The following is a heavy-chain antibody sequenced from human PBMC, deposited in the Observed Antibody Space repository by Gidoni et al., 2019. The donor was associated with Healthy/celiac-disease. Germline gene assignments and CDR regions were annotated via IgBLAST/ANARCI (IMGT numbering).Heavy chain of an antibody. Sequence: QVQLQESGPGLVKPSETLSLTCTVPGGSISSYYWSWIRQPPGKGLEWIGYIYYSGSTNYNPSLKSRVTISVDTSKNQFSLKLSSVTAADTAVYYCAYYYAPHDAFDIWGQGTMVTVSS. CDR3: AYYYAPHDAFDI. CDR1: GGSISSYY. D-gene: IGHD3-10*01. J-gene: IGHJ3*02. V-gene: IGHV4-59*08. CDR2: IYYSGST.